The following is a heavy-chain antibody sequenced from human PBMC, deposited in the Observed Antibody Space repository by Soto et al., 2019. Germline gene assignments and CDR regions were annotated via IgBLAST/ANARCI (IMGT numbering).Heavy chain of an antibody. CDR3: ASRIAAPLYYFDY. Sequence: QLQLQESGPGLVKPSETLSLTCTVSGGSISSSSYYWGWIRQPPGKGLEWIGSIYYSGSTYYNPSLKSRVTISVDTSKNQFSLKLSSVTAADTAVYYCASRIAAPLYYFDYWGQGTLVTVSS. D-gene: IGHD6-13*01. CDR2: IYYSGST. J-gene: IGHJ4*02. CDR1: GGSISSSSYY. V-gene: IGHV4-39*01.